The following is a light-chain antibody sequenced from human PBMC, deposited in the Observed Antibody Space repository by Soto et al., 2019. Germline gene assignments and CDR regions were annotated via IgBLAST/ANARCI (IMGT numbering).Light chain of an antibody. J-gene: IGLJ2*01. CDR2: DIN. CDR3: LLSYRGARV. CDR1: TGAVTSGHY. Sequence: QAVVTQEPSLSVSPGGTVTLTCGASTGAVTSGHYPFWFQQKPGQAPRTLIYDINNKHSWTPARFSGSLLGGKAALTLSGAQPEDVADYYCLLSYRGARVFGGGTKVTVL. V-gene: IGLV7-46*01.